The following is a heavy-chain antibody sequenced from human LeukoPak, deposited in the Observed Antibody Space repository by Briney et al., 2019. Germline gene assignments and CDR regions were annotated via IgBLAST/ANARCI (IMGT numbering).Heavy chain of an antibody. CDR2: IYYSGST. J-gene: IGHJ3*02. V-gene: IGHV4-39*07. CDR1: GGSIISTSYT. D-gene: IGHD1-26*01. CDR3: ARDGGSPDAFDI. Sequence: PSETLSLTCIVSGGSIISTSYTWGWIQSPGKGLEWIGSIYYSGSTYYNPSLKSRLSISVDTSKSQFSLNLSSVTAADTAVYYCARDGGSPDAFDIWGQGTMVTVSS.